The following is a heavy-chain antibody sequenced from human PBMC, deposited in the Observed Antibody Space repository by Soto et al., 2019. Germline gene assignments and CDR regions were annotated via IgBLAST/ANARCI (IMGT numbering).Heavy chain of an antibody. Sequence: GGSLRLSCAASGFTFSSYGMHWVRQAPGKGLEWVAVIWYDGSNKYYADSVKGRFTISRDNSKNTLYLQMNSLRAEDTAVYYCARDKGSDDILTGYYENYWGQGTLVTVSS. CDR2: IWYDGSNK. CDR1: GFTFSSYG. CDR3: ARDKGSDDILTGYYENY. D-gene: IGHD3-9*01. J-gene: IGHJ4*02. V-gene: IGHV3-33*01.